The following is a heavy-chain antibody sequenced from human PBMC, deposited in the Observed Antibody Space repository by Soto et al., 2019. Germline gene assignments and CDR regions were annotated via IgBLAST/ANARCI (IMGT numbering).Heavy chain of an antibody. CDR2: IWNDGSNK. CDR3: TRDMDTAMVSNAFDI. V-gene: IGHV3-33*01. D-gene: IGHD5-18*01. CDR1: GFTFSSYG. Sequence: PGGSLRLSCAASGFTFSSYGRHWVRQAPGKGLEWVALIWNDGSNKYYADSVKGRFTISRDNSKNTLYLQMTSLRAEDTAVYYCTRDMDTAMVSNAFDIWGQGTMVTVSS. J-gene: IGHJ3*02.